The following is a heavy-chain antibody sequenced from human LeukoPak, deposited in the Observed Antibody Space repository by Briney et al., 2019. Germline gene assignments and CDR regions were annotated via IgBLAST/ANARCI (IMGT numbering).Heavy chain of an antibody. CDR2: ISAYNGNT. Sequence: ASVKVSCKASGYTFTSYGISWVRQAPGQGLEWMGWISAYNGNTNYAQKLQGRVTMTTDTSTSTAYMELRSLRSDDTAVYYCARGSGPLYYDSSGYPDWFDPWGQGTLVTVSS. J-gene: IGHJ5*02. CDR3: ARGSGPLYYDSSGYPDWFDP. D-gene: IGHD3-22*01. V-gene: IGHV1-18*01. CDR1: GYTFTSYG.